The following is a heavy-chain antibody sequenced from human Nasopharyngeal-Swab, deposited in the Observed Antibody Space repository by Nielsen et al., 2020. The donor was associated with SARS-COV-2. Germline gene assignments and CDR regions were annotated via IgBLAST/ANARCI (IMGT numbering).Heavy chain of an antibody. CDR1: GGSFSGYY. D-gene: IGHD6-13*01. CDR3: ARGYSSSWYFCWFDP. CDR2: INHSGST. Sequence: SETLSLTCAVYGGSFSGYYWSWIRQPPGKGLEWIGEINHSGSTNYNQSLKSRVTISVDTSKNQFSLKLSSVTAADTAVYYCARGYSSSWYFCWFDPWGQGTLVTVSS. J-gene: IGHJ5*02. V-gene: IGHV4-34*01.